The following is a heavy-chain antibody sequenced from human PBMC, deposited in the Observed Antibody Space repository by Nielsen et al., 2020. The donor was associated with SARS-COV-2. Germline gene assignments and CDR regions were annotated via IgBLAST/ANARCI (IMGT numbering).Heavy chain of an antibody. D-gene: IGHD6-13*01. V-gene: IGHV3-7*03. J-gene: IGHJ4*02. CDR2: IKQDASEK. Sequence: GESLKISCAASGFTFGSYWMSWVRQTPGKGLEWVANIKQDASEKYYLDSVKGRFTVSRDNAKNSAYLQMNRLRAGDTAVYYCVRAAGSSWHFDYWGQRTLVTVSP. CDR1: GFTFGSYW. CDR3: VRAAGSSWHFDY.